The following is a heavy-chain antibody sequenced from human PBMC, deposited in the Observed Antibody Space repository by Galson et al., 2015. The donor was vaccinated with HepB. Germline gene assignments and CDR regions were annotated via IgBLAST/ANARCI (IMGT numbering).Heavy chain of an antibody. J-gene: IGHJ4*02. CDR2: IWYDGSNK. Sequence: SLRLSCAASGFTFSSYGMHWVRQAPGKGLEWVAVIWYDGSNKYYADSVKGRFTISRDNSKNTLYLQMNSLRAEDTAVYYCAREGDRYYGSGSYYFYWGQGTLVTVSS. D-gene: IGHD3-10*01. CDR1: GFTFSSYG. V-gene: IGHV3-33*01. CDR3: AREGDRYYGSGSYYFY.